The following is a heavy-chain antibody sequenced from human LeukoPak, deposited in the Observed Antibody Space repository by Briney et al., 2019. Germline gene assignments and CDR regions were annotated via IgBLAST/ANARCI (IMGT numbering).Heavy chain of an antibody. CDR2: ISTGSRYI. V-gene: IGHV3-21*01. J-gene: IGHJ5*02. Sequence: PGGSLRLSCAASGFRLSDYDMNWVRQAPGKGLERVSSISTGSRYIYYAYSVKGRFTISRDDAKNSLYLQMDYLRAEDTAVYYCARADCSGSTCYLRRSWFDPWGQGTLVTVSS. D-gene: IGHD2-2*01. CDR1: GFRLSDYD. CDR3: ARADCSGSTCYLRRSWFDP.